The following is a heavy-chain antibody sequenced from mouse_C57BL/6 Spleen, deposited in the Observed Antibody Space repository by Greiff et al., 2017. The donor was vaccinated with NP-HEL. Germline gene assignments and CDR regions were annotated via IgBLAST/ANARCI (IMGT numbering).Heavy chain of an antibody. Sequence: VQLQQPGAELVMPGASVKLSCKASGYTFTSYWMHWVKQRPGQGLEWIGEIDPSDSYTNYNQKFKGKSTLTVDKSSSTAYMQLSSLTSEDSAVYYCARVLLSGYFDYWGQGTTLTVSS. V-gene: IGHV1-69*01. D-gene: IGHD2-1*01. CDR1: GYTFTSYW. CDR2: IDPSDSYT. J-gene: IGHJ2*01. CDR3: ARVLLSGYFDY.